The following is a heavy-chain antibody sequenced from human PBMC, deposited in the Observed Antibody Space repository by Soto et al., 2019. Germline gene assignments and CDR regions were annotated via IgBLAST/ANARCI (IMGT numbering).Heavy chain of an antibody. CDR1: GFTFGSYS. CDR3: AKQAGGSYYVLLSQLGAFDI. D-gene: IGHD1-26*01. CDR2: ISGSGGST. J-gene: IGHJ3*02. V-gene: IGHV3-23*01. Sequence: LRLSCAASGFTFGSYSMNWVRQAPGKGLEWVSAISGSGGSTYYADSVKGRFTISRDNSKNTLYLQMNSLRAEDTAVYYCAKQAGGSYYVLLSQLGAFDIWGQGTMVTVS.